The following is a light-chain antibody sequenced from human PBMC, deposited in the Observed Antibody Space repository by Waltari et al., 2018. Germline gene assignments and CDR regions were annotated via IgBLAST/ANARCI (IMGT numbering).Light chain of an antibody. J-gene: IGLJ1*01. CDR2: RTD. CDR1: PGAVTSGHY. V-gene: IGLV7-43*01. CDR3: LLFFGGAQPFYV. Sequence: QTVVTQEPSLTVSPGGTVTLTCASDPGAVTSGHYPNWFQQKPGQAPKSLIYRTDNKHSWTPARFSGSLLGGKAALTLSGVQPEDEADYYCLLFFGGAQPFYVFGTGTKVTVL.